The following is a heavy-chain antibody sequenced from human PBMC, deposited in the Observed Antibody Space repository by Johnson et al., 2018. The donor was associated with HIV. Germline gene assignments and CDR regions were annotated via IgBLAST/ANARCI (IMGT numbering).Heavy chain of an antibody. J-gene: IGHJ3*01. CDR2: ISYDGSNK. D-gene: IGHD3-16*01. Sequence: QMLLVESGGSVVQPGGSLRLSCAASGFTFSSYAMHWVRQAPGKGLEWVAVISYDGSNKYYADSVKGRFTISRDNSKNTLYLQMNSLRAEDTAVYYCATPLGGWRWGDAFDVGGQGTMVTVSS. CDR1: GFTFSSYA. CDR3: ATPLGGWRWGDAFDV. V-gene: IGHV3-30*14.